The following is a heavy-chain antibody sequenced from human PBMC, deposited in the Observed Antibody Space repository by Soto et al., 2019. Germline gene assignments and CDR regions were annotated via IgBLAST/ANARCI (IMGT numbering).Heavy chain of an antibody. V-gene: IGHV4-61*01. CDR3: ASFPTDNWPLDY. J-gene: IGHJ4*02. CDR2: IYYSGNT. CDR1: GDSVSSGSYY. D-gene: IGHD1-1*01. Sequence: SETLSLTCTVSGDSVSSGSYYWSWIRQPPGKVLEWIGYIYYSGNTNYNPSLKSRVTISVATSKNQFSLKLNSVTAAGTAVYYCASFPTDNWPLDYWGQGILVTVSS.